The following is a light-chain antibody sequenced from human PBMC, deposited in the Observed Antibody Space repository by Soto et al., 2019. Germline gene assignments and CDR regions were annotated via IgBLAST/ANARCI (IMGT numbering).Light chain of an antibody. CDR1: QSIRSW. J-gene: IGKJ1*01. Sequence: DIQMTQSPSILSASVGERVTITCRASQSIRSWLAWYQQKPGKAPKLLIYGASSRATGIPDRFSGSGSGTDFTLTISRLEPEDFAVYYCQQYGSSPTFGQGTKVDIK. CDR3: QQYGSSPT. V-gene: IGKV1-5*01. CDR2: GAS.